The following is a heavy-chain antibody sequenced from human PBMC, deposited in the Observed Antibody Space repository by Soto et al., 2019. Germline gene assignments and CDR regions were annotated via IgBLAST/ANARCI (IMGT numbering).Heavy chain of an antibody. V-gene: IGHV5-51*01. J-gene: IGHJ5*02. CDR3: ARTGGRFKSSIAARLFWFDP. Sequence: GESLKISCKGSGYSFTSYWIGWVRQMPGKGLEWMGIIYPGDSDTRYSPSFQGQVTISADKSISTAYLQWSSLKASDTAMYYCARTGGRFKSSIAARLFWFDPWGQGTLVTVSS. CDR2: IYPGDSDT. D-gene: IGHD6-6*01. CDR1: GYSFTSYW.